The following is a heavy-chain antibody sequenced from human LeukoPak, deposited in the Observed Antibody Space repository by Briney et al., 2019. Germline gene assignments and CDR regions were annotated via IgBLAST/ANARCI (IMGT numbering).Heavy chain of an antibody. CDR2: INHSGST. CDR1: GGSFSGYY. D-gene: IGHD2-15*01. V-gene: IGHV4-34*01. Sequence: SETLSLTCAVYGGSFSGYYWSWIRQPPGKGLEWIGEINHSGSTNYNPSLKGRVTISVDTSKNQFSLKLSSVTAADTAVYYCARGGGYYCSGGSCYQRTFGYWGQGTLVTVSS. J-gene: IGHJ4*02. CDR3: ARGGGYYCSGGSCYQRTFGY.